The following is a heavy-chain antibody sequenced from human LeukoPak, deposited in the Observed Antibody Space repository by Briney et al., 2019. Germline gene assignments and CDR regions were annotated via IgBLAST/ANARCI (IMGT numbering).Heavy chain of an antibody. J-gene: IGHJ6*04. CDR3: ARDPYGSGSYYYYYYYGMDV. CDR2: ISYDGSNK. CDR1: GFTFSSYA. Sequence: PGGSLRLSCAASGFTFSSYAMHWVRQAPGKGLEWVAVISYDGSNKYYADSVKGRFTISRDNSKNTLYLQMNSLRAEDTAVYYCARDPYGSGSYYYYYYYGMDVWGKGTTVTVSS. D-gene: IGHD3-10*01. V-gene: IGHV3-30*04.